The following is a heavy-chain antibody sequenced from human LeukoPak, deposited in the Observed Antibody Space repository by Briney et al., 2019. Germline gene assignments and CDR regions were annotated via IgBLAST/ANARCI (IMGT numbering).Heavy chain of an antibody. CDR1: GFTFSSYG. CDR3: AKGETGYCSGGSCYTEY. J-gene: IGHJ4*02. D-gene: IGHD2-15*01. Sequence: GGSLRLSCAASGFTFSSYGMHWVRQAPGKGLEWVAVISYDGSNKYYADSVKGRFIISRDNSKNTLYLQMNSLRAEDTAVYYCAKGETGYCSGGSCYTEYWGQGTLVTVSS. CDR2: ISYDGSNK. V-gene: IGHV3-30*18.